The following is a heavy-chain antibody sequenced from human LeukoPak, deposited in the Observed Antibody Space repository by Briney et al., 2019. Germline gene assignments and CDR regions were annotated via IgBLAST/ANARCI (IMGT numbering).Heavy chain of an antibody. J-gene: IGHJ4*02. CDR3: ARDPDPIVGVSFDY. V-gene: IGHV3-7*01. Sequence: GGSLRLSCAASGFTFSDYSMHWVRQAPGKGLEWVANVNQGGSEENYVDSVKGRFTISRDNAKNSLYLQMNSLGVEDTAVYYCARDPDPIVGVSFDYWGQGTLVTVSS. D-gene: IGHD1-26*01. CDR2: VNQGGSEE. CDR1: GFTFSDYS.